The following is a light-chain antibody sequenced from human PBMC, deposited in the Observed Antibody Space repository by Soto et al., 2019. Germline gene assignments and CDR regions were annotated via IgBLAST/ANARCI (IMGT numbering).Light chain of an antibody. CDR2: GAS. CDR1: QSVSSN. CDR3: QQYNNRPPGT. Sequence: EIVMTQSPATLSVSPGERATLSCRASQSVSSNLAWYQQKPGQAPRRLIYGASSRATGILARFSGSGSGTDFTLTISSLQAEDFAAYYCQQYNNRPPGTFGQGTKLEIK. J-gene: IGKJ2*01. V-gene: IGKV3-15*01.